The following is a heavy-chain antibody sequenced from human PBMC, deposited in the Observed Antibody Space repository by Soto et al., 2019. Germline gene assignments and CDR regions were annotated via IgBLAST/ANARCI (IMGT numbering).Heavy chain of an antibody. J-gene: IGHJ3*02. CDR2: IWYDGSNK. V-gene: IGHV3-33*01. CDR3: ARDSFYDFWSGDARGGAFDI. Sequence: QVQLVESGGGVVQPGRSLRLSCAASGFTFSSYGMHWVRQAPGKGLEWVAVIWYDGSNKYYADSVKGRFTISRDNSKNPLYLQMNSLRAEDTAVYYCARDSFYDFWSGDARGGAFDIWGQGTRVTVSS. D-gene: IGHD3-3*01. CDR1: GFTFSSYG.